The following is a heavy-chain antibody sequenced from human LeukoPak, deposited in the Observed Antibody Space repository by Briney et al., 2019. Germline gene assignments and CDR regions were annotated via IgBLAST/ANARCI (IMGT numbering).Heavy chain of an antibody. Sequence: EASVKVSCKASGGTFSSYAISWVRQAPGRGLEWMGGIIPIFGTANYAQKFQGRVTITADESTSTAYMELSSLRSEDTAVYYCARSSGGYYYTAPFDYWGQGTLVAVSS. D-gene: IGHD3-22*01. J-gene: IGHJ4*02. CDR1: GGTFSSYA. V-gene: IGHV1-69*13. CDR2: IIPIFGTA. CDR3: ARSSGGYYYTAPFDY.